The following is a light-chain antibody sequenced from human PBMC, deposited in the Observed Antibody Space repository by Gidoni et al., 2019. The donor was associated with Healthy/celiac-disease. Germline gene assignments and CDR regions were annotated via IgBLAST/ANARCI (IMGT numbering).Light chain of an antibody. CDR2: EVS. J-gene: IGLJ2*01. V-gene: IGLV2-23*02. CDR1: SRDVVSYNL. CDR3: CSYAGSSTWV. Sequence: QSALTQPAPVSGSPGQSITISCTGTSRDVVSYNLVSWYQQHPGQAHKLMIYEVSKRHSGVSNRFSGSKSGNTASLTISGLQAEDEADYYCCSYAGSSTWVFGGGTKLTVL.